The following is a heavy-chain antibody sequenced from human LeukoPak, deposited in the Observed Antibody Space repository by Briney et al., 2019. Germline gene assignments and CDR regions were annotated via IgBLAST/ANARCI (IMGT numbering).Heavy chain of an antibody. Sequence: SETLSLTCAVYGGSFSGYYWSWIRQPPGKGLEWIGEINHSGSTNYNPSLKSRVTISVDTSKNQFSLKLSSVTAADTAVYYCARGRGYDYVWGSSPDYWGRGTLVTVSS. D-gene: IGHD3-16*01. CDR2: INHSGST. CDR3: ARGRGYDYVWGSSPDY. V-gene: IGHV4-34*01. J-gene: IGHJ4*02. CDR1: GGSFSGYY.